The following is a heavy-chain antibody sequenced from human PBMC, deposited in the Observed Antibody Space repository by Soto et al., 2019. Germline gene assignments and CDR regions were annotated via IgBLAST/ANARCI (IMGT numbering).Heavy chain of an antibody. J-gene: IGHJ4*02. V-gene: IGHV3-23*01. CDR1: GFTFSSYA. CDR3: AKVGFPYSYGYLFHY. D-gene: IGHD5-18*01. CDR2: ISGSGGST. Sequence: GGSLRLSCAASGFTFSSYAMSWVRQAPGKGLEWVSAISGSGGSTYYADSVKGRFTISRDNSKNTLYLQMNSLRAEDTAVYYCAKVGFPYSYGYLFHYWGQGTLVTVSS.